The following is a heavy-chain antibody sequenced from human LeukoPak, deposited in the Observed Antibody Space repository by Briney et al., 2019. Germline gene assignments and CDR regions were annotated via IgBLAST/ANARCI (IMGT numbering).Heavy chain of an antibody. D-gene: IGHD6-19*01. Sequence: GFTXXXYAMSWVRQAPGKGLEGVSAISGSGGSTYYADSVKGPFTLSTATSKTTLYLQMNRLRAEDTAVYYCTRSDSGWYFDYFDYWGQGTLVTVSS. V-gene: IGHV3-23*01. CDR2: ISGSGGST. J-gene: IGHJ4*02. CDR3: TRSDSGWYFDYFDY. CDR1: GFTXXXYA.